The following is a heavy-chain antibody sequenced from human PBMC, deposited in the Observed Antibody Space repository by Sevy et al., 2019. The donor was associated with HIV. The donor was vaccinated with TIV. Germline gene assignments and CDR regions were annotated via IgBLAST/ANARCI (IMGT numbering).Heavy chain of an antibody. J-gene: IGHJ6*03. CDR1: GFTFSSYG. Sequence: GGSLRLSCAASGFTFSSYGMHWVRQAPGKGLEWVAVISYDGGNKYYADSVKGRFTISRDNSKNTLYLQMNSLRAEDTAVYYCAKMGPDRYGDTAAIYYYYYMDVWGKGTTVTVSS. D-gene: IGHD5-18*01. V-gene: IGHV3-30*18. CDR2: ISYDGGNK. CDR3: AKMGPDRYGDTAAIYYYYYMDV.